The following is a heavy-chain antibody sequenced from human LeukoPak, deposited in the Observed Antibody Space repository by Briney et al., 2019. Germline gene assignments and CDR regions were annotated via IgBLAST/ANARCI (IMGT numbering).Heavy chain of an antibody. Sequence: GGSLRLSCAASGFTVSSNYIRWVRQAPGKGLEWVSIIYSGGSTYYADSVKGRFTISRDNSKNTLYLQMNSLRVEDAAVYYCARGWGLDTFDIWGQGTMVTVSS. CDR3: ARGWGLDTFDI. CDR2: IYSGGST. V-gene: IGHV3-66*01. CDR1: GFTVSSNY. D-gene: IGHD3-16*01. J-gene: IGHJ3*02.